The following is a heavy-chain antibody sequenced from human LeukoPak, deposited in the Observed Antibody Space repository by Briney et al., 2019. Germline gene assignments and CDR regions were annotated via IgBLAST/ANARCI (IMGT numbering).Heavy chain of an antibody. J-gene: IGHJ3*02. CDR1: GDSISSYY. Sequence: SETLSLTCTVSGDSISSYYWSWIRQPPGKELEWIGYIYYSGSTNYNPSLKSRVTISVDTSKNQFSLKLSSVTAADTAVYYCASGDYYYDSSGHAFDIWGQGTMVTVSS. V-gene: IGHV4-59*01. CDR2: IYYSGST. CDR3: ASGDYYYDSSGHAFDI. D-gene: IGHD3-22*01.